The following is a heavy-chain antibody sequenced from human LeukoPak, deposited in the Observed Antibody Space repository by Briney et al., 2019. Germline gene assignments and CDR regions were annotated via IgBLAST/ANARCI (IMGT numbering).Heavy chain of an antibody. D-gene: IGHD2-2*01. V-gene: IGHV3-30*18. CDR1: GFTFSSYG. CDR2: ISYDGSNK. CDR3: AKQGQLPFDY. Sequence: GGSLRLSCAASGFTFSSYGMHWVRQAPGEGLEWVAVISYDGSNKYYADSVKGRFTISRDNSKNTLYLQMNSLRAEDTAVYYCAKQGQLPFDYWGQGTLVTVSS. J-gene: IGHJ4*02.